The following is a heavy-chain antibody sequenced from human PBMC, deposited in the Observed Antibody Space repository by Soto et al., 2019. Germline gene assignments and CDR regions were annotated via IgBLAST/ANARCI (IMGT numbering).Heavy chain of an antibody. J-gene: IGHJ4*02. CDR3: ARDLVDDSSGYYQYYFDY. Sequence: GASVKVSCKASGGTFSSYTISWVRQAPGQGLEWMGRIIPILGIANYAQKFQGRVTITADKSTSTAYMELSSLRSEDTAVYYCARDLVDDSSGYYQYYFDYWGQGTLVTVSS. V-gene: IGHV1-69*04. CDR1: GGTFSSYT. CDR2: IIPILGIA. D-gene: IGHD3-22*01.